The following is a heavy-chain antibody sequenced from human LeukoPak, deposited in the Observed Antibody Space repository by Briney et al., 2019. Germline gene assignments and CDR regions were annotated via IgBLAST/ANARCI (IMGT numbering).Heavy chain of an antibody. CDR1: GYTFSDYY. D-gene: IGHD6-19*01. Sequence: ASVKVSCKTSGYTFSDYYIHWIRQAPGQGLEWMGWINPNSGGTNYAQKFQGRVTMTRDTSISTAYMELSRLRSDDTAVYYCARDQQQWLVRYYFDYWGQGTLVTVSS. V-gene: IGHV1-2*02. CDR3: ARDQQQWLVRYYFDY. CDR2: INPNSGGT. J-gene: IGHJ4*02.